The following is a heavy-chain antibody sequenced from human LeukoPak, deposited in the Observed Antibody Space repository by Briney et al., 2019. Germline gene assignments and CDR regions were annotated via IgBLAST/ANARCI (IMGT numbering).Heavy chain of an antibody. CDR1: GFTFSSYG. J-gene: IGHJ4*02. CDR3: ARDNSLWSYYFDY. Sequence: PGGSLRLSCAASGFTFSSYGMHWVRQAPGKGLEWVAVIWYDGSNKYYADSVKGRFTISRDNSKNTLYLQINSLRAEDTAVYYCARDNSLWSYYFDYWGQGTLVTVSS. D-gene: IGHD2-21*01. CDR2: IWYDGSNK. V-gene: IGHV3-33*01.